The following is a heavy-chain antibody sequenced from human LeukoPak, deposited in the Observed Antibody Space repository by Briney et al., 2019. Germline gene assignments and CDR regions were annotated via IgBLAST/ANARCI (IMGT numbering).Heavy chain of an antibody. V-gene: IGHV4-34*01. CDR1: GGSFGGYF. J-gene: IGHJ4*02. CDR2: VLHSGRT. Sequence: PLETLSLTCSAYGGSFGGYFWSWIRQPPGEGLEWIGEVLHSGRTNYNPSLKSRVTISVDTSRTQFSLNLRSVTAADTAVYYCARGPPLAYYGTGGYYFFDYWGQGILVTVSP. D-gene: IGHD3-22*01. CDR3: ARGPPLAYYGTGGYYFFDY.